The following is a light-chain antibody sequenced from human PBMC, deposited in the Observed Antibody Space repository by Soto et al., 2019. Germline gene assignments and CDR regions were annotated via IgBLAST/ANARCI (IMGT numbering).Light chain of an antibody. V-gene: IGKV1-12*02. CDR1: QDIGNW. CDR3: QQANSLPFT. CDR2: AAS. J-gene: IGKJ2*01. Sequence: DIQLIQSPSFMSASVGDSISITCRASQDIGNWLAWYQQKPGKGPKLLIYAASTLQSGVPARFSGSGSGTEFTLTISSLRPEDFAPYFCQQANSLPFTFGRGTRLEI.